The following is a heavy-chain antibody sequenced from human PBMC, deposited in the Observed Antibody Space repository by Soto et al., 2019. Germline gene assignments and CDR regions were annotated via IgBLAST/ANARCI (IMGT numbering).Heavy chain of an antibody. CDR1: GGSFSGYY. Sequence: PSETLSLTCAVYGGSFSGYYWSWIRQPPGKGLEWIGEINHSGSTNYNPSLKSRVTISVDTSKNQFSLKLSSVTAADTAVYYCARGGWNYSPIDYWGQGTMVTVYS. V-gene: IGHV4-34*01. D-gene: IGHD1-7*01. CDR3: ARGGWNYSPIDY. CDR2: INHSGST. J-gene: IGHJ4*02.